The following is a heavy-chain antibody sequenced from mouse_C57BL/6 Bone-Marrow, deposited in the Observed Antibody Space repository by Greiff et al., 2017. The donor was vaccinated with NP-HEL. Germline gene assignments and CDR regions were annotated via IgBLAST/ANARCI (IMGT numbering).Heavy chain of an antibody. CDR3: AKQGGFDYDYDGAWFAY. CDR1: GFSLTSYG. D-gene: IGHD2-4*01. V-gene: IGHV2-9*01. J-gene: IGHJ3*01. CDR2: IWGGGST. Sequence: VMLVESGPGLVAPSQSPSITCTVSGFSLTSYGVDWVRQPPGKGLEWLGVIWGGGSTNYNSAPMSRLSISKDNSKSQVILKMNSLQTDDTAMYYCAKQGGFDYDYDGAWFAYWGQGTLVTVSA.